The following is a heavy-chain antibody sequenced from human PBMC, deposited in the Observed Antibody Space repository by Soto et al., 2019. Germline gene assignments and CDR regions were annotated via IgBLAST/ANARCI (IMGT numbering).Heavy chain of an antibody. Sequence: PGGSLRLSCAASGFTFSSYWLHWVRQAPGEGLVWVSRINSDGSRTRYADSVKGRFTISRDNAKNTLYLQMNNLRAEDTALYYCATSISVGGGGWGQGTLVTVS. V-gene: IGHV3-74*01. J-gene: IGHJ4*02. D-gene: IGHD3-16*01. CDR2: INSDGSRT. CDR3: ATSISVGGGG. CDR1: GFTFSSYW.